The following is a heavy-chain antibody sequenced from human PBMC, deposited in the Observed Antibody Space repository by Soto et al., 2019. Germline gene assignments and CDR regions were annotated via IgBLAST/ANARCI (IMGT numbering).Heavy chain of an antibody. J-gene: IGHJ6*02. CDR3: AKTVAAHYYYGMDV. CDR1: GGTFSSYA. CDR2: IIPIFGTA. Sequence: ASVKVSCKASGGTFSSYAIIWVRQAPGQGLEWMGGIIPIFGTANYAQKFQGRVTITADESTSTAYMELSSLRSEDTAVYYCAKTVAAHYYYGMDVWGQGTTVTVSS. V-gene: IGHV1-69*13. D-gene: IGHD2-15*01.